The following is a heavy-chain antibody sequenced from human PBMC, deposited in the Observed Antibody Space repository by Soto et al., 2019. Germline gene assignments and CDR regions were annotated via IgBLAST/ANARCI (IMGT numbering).Heavy chain of an antibody. D-gene: IGHD2-15*01. CDR3: AKDPNCSGGSCYSYSYYFQH. CDR2: ISGSGGST. CDR1: GFTFSSYA. J-gene: IGHJ1*01. V-gene: IGHV3-23*01. Sequence: GGSLRLSCAASGFTFSSYAMSWVRQAPGKGLEWVSAISGSGGSTYYADSVKGRFTISRDNSKNTLYLQMNSLRAEDTAVYYCAKDPNCSGGSCYSYSYYFQHWGQGTLVTVSS.